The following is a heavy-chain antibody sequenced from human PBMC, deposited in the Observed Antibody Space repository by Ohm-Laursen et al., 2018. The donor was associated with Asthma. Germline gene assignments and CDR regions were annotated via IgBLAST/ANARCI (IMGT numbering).Heavy chain of an antibody. V-gene: IGHV3-7*01. CDR3: ARDSSSWYVLRYYYYYGMDV. J-gene: IGHJ6*02. D-gene: IGHD6-13*01. CDR1: GFSFSGYW. CDR2: IKFDGTPT. Sequence: SLRLSCTASGFSFSGYWMSWVRQIPGKGLERVANIKFDGTPTFYLDSVKGRFTISRDNSKNTLYLQMNSLRAEDTAVYYCARDSSSWYVLRYYYYYGMDVWGQGTTVTVSS.